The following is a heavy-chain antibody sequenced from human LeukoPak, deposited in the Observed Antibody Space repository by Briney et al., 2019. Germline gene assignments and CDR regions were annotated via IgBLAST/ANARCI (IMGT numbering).Heavy chain of an antibody. J-gene: IGHJ5*02. V-gene: IGHV3-30*02. CDR1: GFPFSSYV. D-gene: IGHD6-13*01. CDR2: IRYDRSNK. Sequence: GGSLRLSCAASGFPFSSYVMPSVRQAPGKGLERVAPIRYDRSNKYYADSVKGRFTISRDNDKNSLYLQKNSLRGEDTAVYYCARVIAAAGTRWFDLWGQGTLVTVSS. CDR3: ARVIAAAGTRWFDL.